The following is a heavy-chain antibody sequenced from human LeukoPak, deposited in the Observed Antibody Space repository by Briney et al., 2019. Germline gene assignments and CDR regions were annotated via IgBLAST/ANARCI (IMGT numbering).Heavy chain of an antibody. Sequence: PGGSLRLSCAVSGFTVSSSHMSWVRQAPGKGLEWVAVISYDGSNKYYADSVKGRFTISRDNSKNTLYLQMNSLRAEDTAVYYCAKDWLDDGMDVWGQGTTVTVSS. CDR1: GFTVSSSH. V-gene: IGHV3-30*18. CDR2: ISYDGSNK. CDR3: AKDWLDDGMDV. J-gene: IGHJ6*02. D-gene: IGHD6-19*01.